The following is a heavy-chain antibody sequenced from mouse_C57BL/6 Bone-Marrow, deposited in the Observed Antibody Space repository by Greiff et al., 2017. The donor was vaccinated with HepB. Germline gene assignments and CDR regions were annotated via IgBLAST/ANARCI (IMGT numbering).Heavy chain of an antibody. CDR3: ARSYSNYLAWFAY. V-gene: IGHV1-18*01. CDR1: GYTFTDYN. Sequence: VQLQHSGPELVKPGASVKIPCKASGYTFTDYNMDWVKQSHGKSLEWIGVINPNNGGTIYNQKFKGKATLTVDKSSSTAYMELRSLTSEDTAVYYCARSYSNYLAWFAYWGQGTLVTVSA. D-gene: IGHD2-5*01. J-gene: IGHJ3*01. CDR2: INPNNGGT.